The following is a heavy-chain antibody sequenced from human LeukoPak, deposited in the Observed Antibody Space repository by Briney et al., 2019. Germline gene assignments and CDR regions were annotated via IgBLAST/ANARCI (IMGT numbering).Heavy chain of an antibody. Sequence: SETLSLTCTVSGGSISSYYWSWIRQPPGKGLEWIVYIYYSGSTNYNPSLKSRVTISVDTSKNQFSLKLSSVTAADTAVYYCARVAQGGGSYRRAEYFQHWGQGTLVTVSS. D-gene: IGHD1-26*01. V-gene: IGHV4-59*01. CDR1: GGSISSYY. CDR3: ARVAQGGGSYRRAEYFQH. CDR2: IYYSGST. J-gene: IGHJ1*01.